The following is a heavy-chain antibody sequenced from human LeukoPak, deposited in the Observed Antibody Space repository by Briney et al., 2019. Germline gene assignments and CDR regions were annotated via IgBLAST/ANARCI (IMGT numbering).Heavy chain of an antibody. CDR1: GYTLTELS. Sequence: ASVKVSCKVSGYTLTELSMHWVRQAPGKGLEWMGGFDPEDGETIYAQKFQGRVTMTEDTSTDTAYMELSSLRSEDTAVYYCATDRGHYYGMDVWGQGTTVTVPS. CDR2: FDPEDGET. CDR3: ATDRGHYYGMDV. D-gene: IGHD3-10*01. V-gene: IGHV1-24*01. J-gene: IGHJ6*02.